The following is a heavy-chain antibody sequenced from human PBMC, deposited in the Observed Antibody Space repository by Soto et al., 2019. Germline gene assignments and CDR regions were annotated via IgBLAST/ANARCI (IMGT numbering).Heavy chain of an antibody. Sequence: PGESLKISCKGSGYSFTSYWIGWVRQMPGKGLEWMGIIYPGDSDTRYSPSFQGQVTISADKSISTAYLQWSSLKASDTAMYYCARHRFYGSGSYYNYYYGMDVWGQGTTVTVSS. J-gene: IGHJ6*02. CDR2: IYPGDSDT. CDR3: ARHRFYGSGSYYNYYYGMDV. D-gene: IGHD3-10*01. V-gene: IGHV5-51*01. CDR1: GYSFTSYW.